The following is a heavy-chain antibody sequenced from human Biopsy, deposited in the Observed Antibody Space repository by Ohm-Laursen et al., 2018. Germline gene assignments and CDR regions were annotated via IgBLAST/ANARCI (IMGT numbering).Heavy chain of an antibody. D-gene: IGHD2-2*02. CDR3: ARIPILVVPAAIVYRHRRHLQGLDV. V-gene: IGHV2-70*16. Sequence: TQTLTLTCTLSGFSLNTRGMSVTWIRQPPGKALEWLARIDWDDAMFYNGSLKTRLTISKDTSENHVVLTLSDVDPVDTATYYCARIPILVVPAAIVYRHRRHLQGLDVWGQGTTVIVSS. J-gene: IGHJ6*02. CDR1: GFSLNTRGMS. CDR2: IDWDDAM.